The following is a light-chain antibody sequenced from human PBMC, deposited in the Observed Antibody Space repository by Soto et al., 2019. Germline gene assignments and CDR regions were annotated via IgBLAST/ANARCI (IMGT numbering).Light chain of an antibody. CDR2: GAS. Sequence: ENLLTQSPGTLSLSPGEGATLSCRASQSVGSNYLAWYQQKPGQAPRLLIYGASSRATGIPDRFSGRGSGTDFTLSISRLEPEDFAMYYCQQYAYSPLTFAGGTKVVIK. CDR1: QSVGSNY. J-gene: IGKJ4*01. CDR3: QQYAYSPLT. V-gene: IGKV3-20*01.